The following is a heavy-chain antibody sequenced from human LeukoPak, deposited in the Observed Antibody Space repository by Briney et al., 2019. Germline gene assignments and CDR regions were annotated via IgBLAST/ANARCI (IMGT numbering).Heavy chain of an antibody. J-gene: IGHJ6*02. Sequence: GGSLRLSCSASGFTFSSYAMQWVRQAPGKGLEYVSAISSSGDYTYYADSVKGRSTVSRDNSKNTLYLQMSSLRPEDTAVYYCVKGSPYSSGPFGYYYYGMDVWGQGTTVTVSS. CDR2: ISSSGDYT. CDR3: VKGSPYSSGPFGYYYYGMDV. V-gene: IGHV3-64D*06. D-gene: IGHD6-19*01. CDR1: GFTFSSYA.